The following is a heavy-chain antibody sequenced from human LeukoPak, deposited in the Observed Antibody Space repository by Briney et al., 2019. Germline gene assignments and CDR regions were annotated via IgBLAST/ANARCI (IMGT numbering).Heavy chain of an antibody. CDR3: ARVPVSYCSSTSCFPYYYYGMDV. CDR1: GYTFTSYA. J-gene: IGHJ6*02. D-gene: IGHD2-2*01. Sequence: WASVKVSCKASGYTFTSYAMHWVRQAPGQRLEWMGWINAGNGNTKYSQKFQGRVTITRDTSASTAYMELSSLRSEDTAVYYCARVPVSYCSSTSCFPYYYYGMDVWGQGTTVTVSS. CDR2: INAGNGNT. V-gene: IGHV1-3*01.